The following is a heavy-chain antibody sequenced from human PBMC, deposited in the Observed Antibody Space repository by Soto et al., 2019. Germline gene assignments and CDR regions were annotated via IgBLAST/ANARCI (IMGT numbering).Heavy chain of an antibody. D-gene: IGHD3-10*01. Sequence: ASVQVSCKASGYTFTSYDINWVRQATGQGLEWMGWMNPNSGNTGYAQKFQGRVTVTRNASISTAYMELSSLRSEDTAVYYCARGRGPMVRGGIITYYYYYGMDCWGQGTTVTVAS. V-gene: IGHV1-8*01. CDR2: MNPNSGNT. CDR1: GYTFTSYD. CDR3: ARGRGPMVRGGIITYYYYYGMDC. J-gene: IGHJ6*02.